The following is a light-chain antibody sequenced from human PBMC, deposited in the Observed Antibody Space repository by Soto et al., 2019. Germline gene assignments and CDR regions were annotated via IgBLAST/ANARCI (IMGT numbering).Light chain of an antibody. CDR2: AAS. Sequence: DIQMTKSPSSLSASVGDRVTITCRASQSISSYLHWYQQKPGKAPKLLIYAASSLQSGVPSRFSGSGTGTDFTLTIRSLQPEDFATYYCQQSYSSLTFGGGAKVEIK. V-gene: IGKV1-39*01. J-gene: IGKJ4*01. CDR3: QQSYSSLT. CDR1: QSISSY.